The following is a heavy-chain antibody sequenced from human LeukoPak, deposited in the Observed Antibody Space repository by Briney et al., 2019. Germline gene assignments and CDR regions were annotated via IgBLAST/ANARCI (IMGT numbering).Heavy chain of an antibody. CDR1: GFIFSSYG. Sequence: GSSLRLSCAASGFIFSSYGIRWFRQAPGKGLEWVAVIWYDGSNRSYAGSLKGRLTISRDNSKNTLYLQMNSLRAEDTAVYYCARDHSGTYDNVLDYWGQGTLVTVSS. CDR3: ARDHSGTYDNVLDY. CDR2: IWYDGSNR. V-gene: IGHV3-33*01. D-gene: IGHD3-10*01. J-gene: IGHJ4*02.